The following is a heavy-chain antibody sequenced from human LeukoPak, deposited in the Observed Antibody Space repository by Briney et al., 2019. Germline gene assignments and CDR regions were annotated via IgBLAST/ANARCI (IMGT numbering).Heavy chain of an antibody. CDR2: ISAYNGNT. CDR1: GYTFTSYG. Sequence: ASVKVSCKASGYTFTSYGISWVRQAPGQGLEWMGWISAYNGNTNYAQKLQGRVTMTTDTSTSTAYMELRSLRSDDTAVYYCARVRSSSWYNWFDPWGQGTLVTVSS. J-gene: IGHJ5*02. D-gene: IGHD6-13*01. V-gene: IGHV1-18*04. CDR3: ARVRSSSWYNWFDP.